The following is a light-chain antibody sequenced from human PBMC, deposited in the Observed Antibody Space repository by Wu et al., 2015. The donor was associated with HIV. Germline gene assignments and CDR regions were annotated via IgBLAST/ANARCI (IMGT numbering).Light chain of an antibody. CDR1: QSVYNY. CDR3: HQRSHRRPWT. V-gene: IGKV3-11*01. CDR2: DTS. J-gene: IGKJ1*01. Sequence: EIVLTQSPDTLSLSPGARATLSCRASQSVYNYLAWYQQKPGQALRLLIYDTSIRATGIPARFSGGGSGTNFTLTIDSLEPEDFAVYFCHQRSHRRPWTSGQGTKVEMK.